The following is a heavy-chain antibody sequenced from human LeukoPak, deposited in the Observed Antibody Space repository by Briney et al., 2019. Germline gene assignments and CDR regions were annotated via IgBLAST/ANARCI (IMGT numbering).Heavy chain of an antibody. CDR2: IRGDNGAT. J-gene: IGHJ3*02. V-gene: IGHV1-18*01. CDR3: TRDQATFDI. CDR1: GFTFTTYV. Sequence: GASVKVSCKASGFTFTTYVSWVRQAPGQGFEWMGWIRGDNGATFYAHELRGRLTMTTDTSTSTVYMELRSLKSDDTAIYYCTRDQATFDIWGQGTMVSVTS.